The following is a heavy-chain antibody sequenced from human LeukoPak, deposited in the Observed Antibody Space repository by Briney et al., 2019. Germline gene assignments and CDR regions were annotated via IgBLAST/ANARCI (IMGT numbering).Heavy chain of an antibody. Sequence: SQTLSLTCTVSGGSISSGDYYWSWIRQPPGKGLEWIGYIYYSGSTYYNPSLKSRVTISVDTSKNQFSLKLSSVTAADTAVYYCARGVGNGMVRGPRGWFDPWGQGTLVTVSS. V-gene: IGHV4-30-4*01. CDR2: IYYSGST. CDR3: ARGVGNGMVRGPRGWFDP. J-gene: IGHJ5*02. D-gene: IGHD3-10*01. CDR1: GGSISSGDYY.